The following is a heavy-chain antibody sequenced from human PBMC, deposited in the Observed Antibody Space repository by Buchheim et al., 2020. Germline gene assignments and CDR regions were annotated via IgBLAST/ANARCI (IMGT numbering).Heavy chain of an antibody. CDR2: ITSSGGTK. D-gene: IGHD6-19*01. J-gene: IGHJ5*01. CDR1: GFLFSSYA. CDR3: AKGYNRGWPRWFDS. V-gene: IGHV3-23*01. Sequence: EVQLLESGGGLVQPGGSLRLSCAASGFLFSSYAVTWVRQAPGKGLEWISVITSSGGTKYYADSVKGRFTTSRDNSQDSLYLPMNSLRAEDTALYYCAKGYNRGWPRWFDSWGQGTL.